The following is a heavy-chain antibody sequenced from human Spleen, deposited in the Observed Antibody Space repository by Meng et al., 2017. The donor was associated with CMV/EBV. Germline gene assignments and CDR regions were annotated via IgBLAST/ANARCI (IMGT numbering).Heavy chain of an antibody. J-gene: IGHJ4*02. D-gene: IGHD5-18*01. CDR1: GDTLNSYT. CDR3: AKDRAYSYGPSGY. Sequence: KASGDTLNSYTISWVRQAPRQGLEWMGGIIPIFKTPDYAQKFQGRVTISTDESTGTAYMELRSLRSEDTAVYYCAKDRAYSYGPSGYWGQGTLVTVSS. V-gene: IGHV1-69*05. CDR2: IIPIFKTP.